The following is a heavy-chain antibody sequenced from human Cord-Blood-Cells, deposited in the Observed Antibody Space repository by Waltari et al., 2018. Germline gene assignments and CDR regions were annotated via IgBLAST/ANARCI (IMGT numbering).Heavy chain of an antibody. Sequence: QVQLVQSGAEVKKPGSSVKVSCKASGGTFSSYAISWVRQAPGQGLEWMGRISPTLGIENYAQKFQGRVTITADKSTSTAYMELSSLRSEDTAVYYCARDTRRYYDSSGYYMYYFDYWGQGTLVTVSS. CDR3: ARDTRRYYDSSGYYMYYFDY. J-gene: IGHJ4*02. V-gene: IGHV1-69*09. D-gene: IGHD3-22*01. CDR1: GGTFSSYA. CDR2: ISPTLGIE.